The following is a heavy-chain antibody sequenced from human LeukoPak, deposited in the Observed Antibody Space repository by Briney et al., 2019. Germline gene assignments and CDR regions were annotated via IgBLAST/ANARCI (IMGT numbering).Heavy chain of an antibody. Sequence: PSETLSLTCAVHGGSFSGYYWSWISQPPGKGLEWIGEINHSGSTNYNPSLKSRVTISVDTSKNQFSLKLSSVTAADTAVYYCARRRTVVVPAARRDWFDPWGQGTLVTVSS. V-gene: IGHV4-34*01. CDR2: INHSGST. D-gene: IGHD2-2*01. CDR3: ARRRTVVVPAARRDWFDP. CDR1: GGSFSGYY. J-gene: IGHJ5*02.